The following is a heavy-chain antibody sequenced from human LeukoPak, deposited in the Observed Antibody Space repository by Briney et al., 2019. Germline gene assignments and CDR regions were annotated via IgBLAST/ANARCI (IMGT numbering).Heavy chain of an antibody. D-gene: IGHD5-12*01. CDR2: ISSSSTI. CDR1: GFTFSSYS. Sequence: GGSLRLSCAASGFTFSSYSMNWVRQAPGKGLEWVSYISSSSTIYYADSVKGRFTISGDNAKNSLYLQMNSLRAEDTAVYYCARVHSGYDGLDYWGQGTLVTVSS. CDR3: ARVHSGYDGLDY. J-gene: IGHJ4*02. V-gene: IGHV3-48*01.